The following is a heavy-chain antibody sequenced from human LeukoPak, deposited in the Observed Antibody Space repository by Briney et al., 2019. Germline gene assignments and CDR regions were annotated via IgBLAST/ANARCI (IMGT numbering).Heavy chain of an antibody. CDR1: GGTFLSHT. CDR3: ARVNLRGSNYNWFDP. J-gene: IGHJ5*02. CDR2: ITPVIETA. V-gene: IGHV1-69*08. Sequence: SVKVSCKTSGGTFLSHTFSWVRQAPGKGLEWMGKITPVIETANYAQTFQGRVSIYADKSTITVYMDLSGLRPDDTAVYYCARVNLRGSNYNWFDPWGQGTRVTVSS. D-gene: IGHD3-10*01.